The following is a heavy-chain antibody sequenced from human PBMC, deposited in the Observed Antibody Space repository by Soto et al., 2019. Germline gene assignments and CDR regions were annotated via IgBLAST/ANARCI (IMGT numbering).Heavy chain of an antibody. CDR1: GGTFSSYA. Sequence: GASVKVSCKASGGTFSSYAISWVRQAPGQGLEWMGGIIPIFGTANYAQKFQGRVTITADESTSTAYMELSSLRSEDTAVYYCAREIVVVVAATAHYYYYGRDVWGQGTTVTVSS. J-gene: IGHJ6*02. D-gene: IGHD2-15*01. CDR2: IIPIFGTA. CDR3: AREIVVVVAATAHYYYYGRDV. V-gene: IGHV1-69*13.